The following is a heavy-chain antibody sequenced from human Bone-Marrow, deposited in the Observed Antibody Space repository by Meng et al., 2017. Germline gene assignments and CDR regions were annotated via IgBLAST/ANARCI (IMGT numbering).Heavy chain of an antibody. J-gene: IGHJ5*02. Sequence: LVKCGGRVVQPGRSRSLSCEAAGFPFGSYSMHWVRQAPGKGLDWVAVTSYDEGTKYYADSVRGRFTISRDNSKNTLYLQMNSLRAEDTAVYYCAREPDHRSWLDTWGQGTLVTVSS. D-gene: IGHD1-14*01. V-gene: IGHV3-30*04. CDR2: TSYDEGTK. CDR3: AREPDHRSWLDT. CDR1: GFPFGSYS.